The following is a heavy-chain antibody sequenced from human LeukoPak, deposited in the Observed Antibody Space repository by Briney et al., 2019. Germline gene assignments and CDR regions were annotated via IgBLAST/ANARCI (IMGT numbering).Heavy chain of an antibody. CDR1: GYTFTGYY. J-gene: IGHJ3*02. CDR2: INPNSGGT. Sequence: ASVKVSCKASGYTFTGYYMHWVRQAPGQGLEWMGWINPNSGGTNYAQKFQGRVTMTRDTSISTAYMELSRLRSDDTAVYYCACLDHSWSDAFDIWGQGTMVTVSS. CDR3: ACLDHSWSDAFDI. D-gene: IGHD6-13*01. V-gene: IGHV1-2*02.